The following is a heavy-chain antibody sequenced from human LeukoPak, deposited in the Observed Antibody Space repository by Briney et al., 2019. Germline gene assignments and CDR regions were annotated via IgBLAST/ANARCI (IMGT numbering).Heavy chain of an antibody. V-gene: IGHV4-59*01. CDR2: LYYSGST. J-gene: IGHJ4*02. CDR3: AREGADGDSRGYFDY. D-gene: IGHD4-17*01. CDR1: GGSLTGYF. Sequence: SETLSLTCAVSGGSLTGYFWTWIRQAPGKGLEWIGHLYYSGSTYYNPSLESRVSISIDTSKTQFSLELNSVTAADTAVYYCAREGADGDSRGYFDYWGQGTLVTVSS.